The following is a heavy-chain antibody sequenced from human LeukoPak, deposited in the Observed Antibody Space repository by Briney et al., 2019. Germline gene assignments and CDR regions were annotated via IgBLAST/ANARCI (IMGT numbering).Heavy chain of an antibody. CDR2: IIPILGIA. Sequence: GASVKVSCKASGGTFSSYTISWVRQAPGQGLEWMGRIIPILGIANSAQKFQGRVTITADKSTSTAYMELSSLRSEDTAVYYCAAQVPPFGFLFDYWGQGTLVTVSS. CDR3: AAQVPPFGFLFDY. D-gene: IGHD2-2*01. J-gene: IGHJ4*02. CDR1: GGTFSSYT. V-gene: IGHV1-69*02.